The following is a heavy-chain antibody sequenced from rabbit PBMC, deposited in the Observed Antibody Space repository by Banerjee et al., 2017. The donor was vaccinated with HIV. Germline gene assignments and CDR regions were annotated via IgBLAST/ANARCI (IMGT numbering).Heavy chain of an antibody. D-gene: IGHD1-1*01. CDR2: IYAGSRDTT. CDR3: ARGYASSGGYYP. CDR1: GFSFSSSYY. J-gene: IGHJ6*01. V-gene: IGHV1S45*01. Sequence: QEQLVESGGGLVQPEGPLTLTCTASGFSFSSSYYMCWVRQAPGKGLEWIACIYAGSRDTTYYASWAKGRFTISKTSSTTVTLQMTSLTAADTATYFCARGYASSGGYYPWGQGTLVTVS.